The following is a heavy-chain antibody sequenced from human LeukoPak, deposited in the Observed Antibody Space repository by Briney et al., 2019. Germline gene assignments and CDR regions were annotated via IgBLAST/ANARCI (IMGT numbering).Heavy chain of an antibody. CDR1: GFTFSSYV. Sequence: GGSVPHSCAASGFTFSSYVMHWVRQAPGKGPGGVAIILYDGSNEYYAGSVKGRFTISRDNAKNSLYLQMNSLRVEDTAVYYCARDGTPNYSSGWVYMDVWGEGTTVTISS. D-gene: IGHD6-25*01. CDR2: ILYDGSNE. J-gene: IGHJ6*03. CDR3: ARDGTPNYSSGWVYMDV. V-gene: IGHV3-30*04.